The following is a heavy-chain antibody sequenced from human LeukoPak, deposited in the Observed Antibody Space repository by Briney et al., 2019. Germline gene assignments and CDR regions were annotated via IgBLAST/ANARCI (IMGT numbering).Heavy chain of an antibody. D-gene: IGHD5-12*01. CDR3: ARDLSYSGYDFGYYYYYGMDV. CDR1: GFTFSSYA. J-gene: IGHJ6*02. V-gene: IGHV3-30-3*01. Sequence: PGGSLRLSCAASGFTFSSYAMHWVRQAPGKGLEWVAAISYDGSNKYYADSVKGRFTISRDNSKNTLYLQMNSLRAEDTAVYYCARDLSYSGYDFGYYYYYGMDVWGQGTTVTVSS. CDR2: ISYDGSNK.